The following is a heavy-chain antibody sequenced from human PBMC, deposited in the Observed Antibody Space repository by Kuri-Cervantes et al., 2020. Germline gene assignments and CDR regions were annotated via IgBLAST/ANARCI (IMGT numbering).Heavy chain of an antibody. CDR3: AKENGTYDFWSGYFAYYYYVMDV. CDR2: ISSSVSTI. Sequence: GESLKISCAASGFTFSDYYMSWIRQATGKGLEWVSYISSSVSTIYYADSVKGRFTISRDNAKNSLYLQMNSLRAEDTAVYYCAKENGTYDFWSGYFAYYYYVMDVWCQGTTVTVSS. D-gene: IGHD3-3*01. V-gene: IGHV3-11*04. J-gene: IGHJ6*02. CDR1: GFTFSDYY.